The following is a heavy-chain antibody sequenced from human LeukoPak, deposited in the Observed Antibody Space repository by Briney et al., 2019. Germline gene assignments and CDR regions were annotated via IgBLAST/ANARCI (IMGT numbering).Heavy chain of an antibody. J-gene: IGHJ4*02. D-gene: IGHD3-10*01. CDR3: ARGRDGNYGHSTFDY. CDR2: IYYSGTT. V-gene: IGHV4-31*11. Sequence: SETLSLTCAVYGGSFSAYYWSWIRQHPGKGLEWIWYIYYSGTTYYNPSLKSRVTISVDTSKNQFSLKLSSVTAADTAVFYCARGRDGNYGHSTFDYWGQGTLVTVSS. CDR1: GGSFSAYY.